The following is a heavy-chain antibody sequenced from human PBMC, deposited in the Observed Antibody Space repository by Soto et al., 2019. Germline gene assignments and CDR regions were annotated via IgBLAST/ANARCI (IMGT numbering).Heavy chain of an antibody. CDR3: ARHQAYDYDFWSGYPMYYFDY. V-gene: IGHV3-7*03. CDR2: IKQDGSEK. Sequence: EVQLVESGGGLVQPGGSLRLSCAASGFTFSSYWMSWVRQAPGKGLEWVANIKQDGSEKYYVDSVKGRFTISRDNAKNSLYLQMNSLRAEDTAVYYCARHQAYDYDFWSGYPMYYFDYWGQGTLVTVSS. CDR1: GFTFSSYW. D-gene: IGHD3-3*01. J-gene: IGHJ4*02.